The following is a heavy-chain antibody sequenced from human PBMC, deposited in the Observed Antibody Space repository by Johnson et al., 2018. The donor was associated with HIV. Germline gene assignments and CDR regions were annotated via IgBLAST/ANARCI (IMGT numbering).Heavy chain of an antibody. CDR1: GFTFSSYG. J-gene: IGHJ3*02. CDR3: ARHHPASDAFDI. V-gene: IGHV3-33*01. CDR2: IWYDGSNK. Sequence: QVQLVESGGGVVQPGRSLRLSCAASGFTFSSYGMHWVRQAPGKGLEWVAVIWYDGSNKYYADSVKGRFTISRDNSKNTLYLQMNSLRAEDTAVYYCARHHPASDAFDIWGQGTMVSVSS. D-gene: IGHD2-2*01.